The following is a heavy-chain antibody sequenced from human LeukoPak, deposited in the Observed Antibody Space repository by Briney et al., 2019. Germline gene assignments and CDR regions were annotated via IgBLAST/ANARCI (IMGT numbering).Heavy chain of an antibody. J-gene: IGHJ2*01. CDR3: ARDGLAAATLHWCFDL. CDR1: GFTFSSYG. CDR2: IGGSGGST. V-gene: IGHV3-23*01. Sequence: GGSLRLSCAASGFTFSSYGMSWVRQAPGKGLEWVSAIGGSGGSTYYADSVKGRFTISRDNARNSLYLQMNSLRAEDTAVYYCARDGLAAATLHWCFDLWGRGTLVTVSS. D-gene: IGHD2-15*01.